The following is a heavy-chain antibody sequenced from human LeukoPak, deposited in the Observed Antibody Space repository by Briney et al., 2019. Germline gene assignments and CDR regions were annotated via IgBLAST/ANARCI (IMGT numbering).Heavy chain of an antibody. CDR2: FYSSGST. Sequence: SEKLFLTGTGSGGSIRIYCWSWIRQPPGNGLECLGYFYSSGSTNYNRPLKISATKSIDTSTNQFSLKLGSATAADTGVYYCARHVWQQGLDYWGHGTLVTVSS. V-gene: IGHV4-59*08. D-gene: IGHD6-13*01. CDR1: GGSIRIYC. CDR3: ARHVWQQGLDY. J-gene: IGHJ4*01.